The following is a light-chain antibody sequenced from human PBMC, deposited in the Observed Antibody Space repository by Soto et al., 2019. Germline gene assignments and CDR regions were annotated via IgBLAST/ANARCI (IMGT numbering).Light chain of an antibody. CDR3: QQYGSSPYMYT. V-gene: IGKV3-20*01. CDR2: GAS. CDR1: QSVSSSY. Sequence: EIVLTQSPGTLSLSPGERATLSCRASQSVSSSYLAWYQQKPGQAPRLLIYGASSRAIGIPDRFSGSGSGTDFTLTISRLEPEDFAVYYCQQYGSSPYMYTFGQGTKLEIK. J-gene: IGKJ2*01.